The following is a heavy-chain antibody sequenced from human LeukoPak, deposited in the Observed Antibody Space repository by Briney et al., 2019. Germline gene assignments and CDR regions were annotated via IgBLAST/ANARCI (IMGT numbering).Heavy chain of an antibody. V-gene: IGHV3-30-3*01. CDR1: GFTFSSYA. D-gene: IGHD5-24*01. Sequence: GGSLRLSCAASGFTFSSYAMHWVRQAPGKGLEWVAVISYDGSNKYYADSVKGRFTISRDNSKNTLYLQMNSLRAEDTAVCYCARGEMATVPSFDYWGQGTLVTVSS. J-gene: IGHJ4*02. CDR3: ARGEMATVPSFDY. CDR2: ISYDGSNK.